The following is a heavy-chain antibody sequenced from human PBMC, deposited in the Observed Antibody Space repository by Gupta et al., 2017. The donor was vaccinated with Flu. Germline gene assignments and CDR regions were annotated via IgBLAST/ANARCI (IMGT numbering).Heavy chain of an antibody. D-gene: IGHD3-22*01. CDR1: GFTFSRPS. V-gene: IGHV3-73*01. CDR3: TRLDYYDRSGLLVRRDEGQ. Sequence: QLVESGVGLVQPGGSLKLSCAASGFTFSRPSVHWVRQAPGKGLEWIGRIRDKANGFATADVASVKGRCTFDREDSKSTAWLQMNSLKTEDKAVYFCTRLDYYDRSGLLVRRDEGQWGQGTRVTVSS. J-gene: IGHJ4*02. CDR2: IRDKANGFAT.